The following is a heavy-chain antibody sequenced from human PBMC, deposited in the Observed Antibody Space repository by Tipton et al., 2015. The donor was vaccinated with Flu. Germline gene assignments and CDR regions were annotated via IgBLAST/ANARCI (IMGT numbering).Heavy chain of an antibody. CDR2: INPRDGST. Sequence: QLVQSGAEVKKPGASVKVSCKVSGYTFINYLMSWVRQAPGQGLEWMGIINPRDGSTTYTQKFQGRVTMTTDTSTSTAYMELSSLTSDDTAVYFCVRDHSSSSGYLDWWGQGTVVVVSS. D-gene: IGHD6-6*01. J-gene: IGHJ4*02. CDR1: GYTFINYL. CDR3: VRDHSSSSGYLDW. V-gene: IGHV1-46*01.